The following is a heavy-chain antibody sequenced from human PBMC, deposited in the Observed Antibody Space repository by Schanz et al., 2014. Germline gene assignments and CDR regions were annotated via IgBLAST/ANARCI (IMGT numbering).Heavy chain of an antibody. CDR3: AKSLESCPGGRCSRGYFDY. D-gene: IGHD2-8*02. V-gene: IGHV3-21*04. CDR1: GFTFSSYS. CDR2: VSRSTPDI. J-gene: IGHJ4*02. Sequence: VHLLESGGGLVEPGGSLRLSCAASGFTFSSYSMNWVRQAPGKGLEWVSYVSRSTPDIYYADSVKGRFTISRDNFKGALYLQMSSLRAEDTAVYYCAKSLESCPGGRCSRGYFDYWGQGTLVTVSS.